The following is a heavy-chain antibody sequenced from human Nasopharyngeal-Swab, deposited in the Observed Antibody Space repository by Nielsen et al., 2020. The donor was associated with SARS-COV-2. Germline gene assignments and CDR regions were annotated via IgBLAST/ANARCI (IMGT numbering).Heavy chain of an antibody. CDR1: GFTFSDYY. D-gene: IGHD2-15*01. V-gene: IGHV3-11*01. CDR2: ISTSGRST. CDR3: ARDVVCSGGSCSSYGMDV. J-gene: IGHJ6*02. Sequence: GGSLRLSCAASGFTFSDYYMAWIRQAPGKGLEWVSYISTSGRSTDSADSVKGRFTISRDNANNLLFLQMNSLRGDDTAVYYCARDVVCSGGSCSSYGMDVWGQGTTVTVSS.